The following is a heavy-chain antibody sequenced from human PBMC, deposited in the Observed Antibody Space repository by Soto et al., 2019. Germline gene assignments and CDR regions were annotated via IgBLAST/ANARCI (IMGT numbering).Heavy chain of an antibody. V-gene: IGHV4-61*01. CDR3: ARYYYGDHFDY. Sequence: SETLSLTCTVSGGSVSSGSYYWSWIRQPPGKGLEWIGYIYYSGSTNYNTSLKSRVTISVDTSKNQFSLKLSSVTAADTAVYYCARYYYGDHFDYWGQGTLVTVS. D-gene: IGHD4-17*01. CDR1: GGSVSSGSYY. J-gene: IGHJ4*02. CDR2: IYYSGST.